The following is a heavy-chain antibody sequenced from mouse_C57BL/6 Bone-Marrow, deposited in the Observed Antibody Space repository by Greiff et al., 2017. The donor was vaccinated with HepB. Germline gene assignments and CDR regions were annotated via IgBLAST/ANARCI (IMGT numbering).Heavy chain of an antibody. V-gene: IGHV1-19*01. CDR2: INPYNGGT. D-gene: IGHD1-1*02. Sequence: VQLQQSGPVLVKPGASVKMSCKASGYTFTDYYMNWVKQSHGKSLEWIGVINPYNGGTSYNQKFKGKATLTVDKSSSTAYMELNSLTSEDSAVYYCATLIWNYAMDYWGQGTSVTVSS. CDR3: ATLIWNYAMDY. CDR1: GYTFTDYY. J-gene: IGHJ4*01.